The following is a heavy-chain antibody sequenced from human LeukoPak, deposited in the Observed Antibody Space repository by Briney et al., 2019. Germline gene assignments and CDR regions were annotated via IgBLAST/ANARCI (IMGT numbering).Heavy chain of an antibody. V-gene: IGHV1-69*05. CDR2: IIPIFGTA. J-gene: IGHJ5*02. CDR1: GGTFSSYA. D-gene: IGHD6-6*01. CDR3: ARSSSSSANWFDP. Sequence: ASVRVSCKASGGTFSSYAISWVRQAPGQGLEWMGGIIPIFGTANYAQKFQGRVTITTDESTSTAYMELRSLRSDDTAVYYCARSSSSSANWFDPWGQGTLVTVSS.